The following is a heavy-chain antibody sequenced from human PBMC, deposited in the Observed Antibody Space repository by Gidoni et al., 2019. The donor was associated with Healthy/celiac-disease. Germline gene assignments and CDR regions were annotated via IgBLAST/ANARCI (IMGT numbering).Heavy chain of an antibody. D-gene: IGHD3-22*01. Sequence: EVQLLESGGGLVQPGRSLRLSCAASGFTFDDYAMHWVRQAPVKGLEWVSGISLNRGSIGYADSVKGRFTISRDNAKNSLYLQMNSLRAEDTALYYCARDYYDRKDAFDIWGQGTMVTVSS. CDR3: ARDYYDRKDAFDI. CDR1: GFTFDDYA. CDR2: ISLNRGSI. J-gene: IGHJ3*02. V-gene: IGHV3-9*01.